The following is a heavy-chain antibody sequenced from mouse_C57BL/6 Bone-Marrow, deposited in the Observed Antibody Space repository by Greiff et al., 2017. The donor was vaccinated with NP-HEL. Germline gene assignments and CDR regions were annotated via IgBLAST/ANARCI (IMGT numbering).Heavy chain of an antibody. J-gene: IGHJ2*01. CDR1: GYSFTGYF. D-gene: IGHD2-3*01. V-gene: IGHV1-20*01. Sequence: EVKLMESGPELVKPGDSVKISCKASGYSFTGYFMNWVMQSHGKSLEWIGRINPYNGDTFYNQKFKGKATLTVDKSSSTAHMELRSLTSEDSAVYYCARCRDGYYVPYFDYWGQGTTLTVSS. CDR2: INPYNGDT. CDR3: ARCRDGYYVPYFDY.